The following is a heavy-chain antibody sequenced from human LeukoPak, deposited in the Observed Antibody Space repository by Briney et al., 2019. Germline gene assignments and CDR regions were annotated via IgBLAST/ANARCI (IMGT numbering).Heavy chain of an antibody. V-gene: IGHV4-4*02. CDR1: GGSISSSKW. D-gene: IGHD2-8*02. CDR2: IYHSGSS. J-gene: IGHJ6*02. Sequence: SGTLSLTCAVSGGSISSSKWWSWVRQPPGKGLEWIGEIYHSGSSNHNPSLKSRVNISVDKSKNQFSLKLTSVIAADTAVYYCARLEPLAPAASYWYHPLDVWGQGTTVTVS. CDR3: ARLEPLAPAASYWYHPLDV.